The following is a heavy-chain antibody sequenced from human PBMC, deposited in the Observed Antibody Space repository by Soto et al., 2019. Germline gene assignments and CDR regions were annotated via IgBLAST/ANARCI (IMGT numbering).Heavy chain of an antibody. D-gene: IGHD3-9*01. V-gene: IGHV4-34*01. CDR2: INHSGST. J-gene: IGHJ6*03. Sequence: PSETLSLTCAVYGGSFSGYYWSWIRQPPGKGLEWIGEINHSGSTNYNPSLKSRVTISVDTSKNQFSLKLSSVTAADTAVYYCARGRPILTGTFYYSYYYMDVWGKGTTVTVSS. CDR1: GGSFSGYY. CDR3: ARGRPILTGTFYYSYYYMDV.